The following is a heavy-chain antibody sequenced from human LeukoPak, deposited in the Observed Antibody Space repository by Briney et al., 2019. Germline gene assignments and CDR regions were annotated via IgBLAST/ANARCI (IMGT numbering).Heavy chain of an antibody. V-gene: IGHV3-73*01. Sequence: PWGSLKLSCAASGFTFSGSAMHWVRQASGKGLEWVGRIRSKANSYATAYAASVKGRFTISRDDSKNTAYLQMNSLKAEDTAVYYCTPSLYDILTGSDYWGQGTLVTVSS. J-gene: IGHJ4*02. D-gene: IGHD3-9*01. CDR2: IRSKANSYAT. CDR3: TPSLYDILTGSDY. CDR1: GFTFSGSA.